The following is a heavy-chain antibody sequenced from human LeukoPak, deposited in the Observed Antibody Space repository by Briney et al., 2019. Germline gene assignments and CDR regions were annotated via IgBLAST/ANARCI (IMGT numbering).Heavy chain of an antibody. D-gene: IGHD1-26*01. Sequence: ASVKVSCKASGYTFTGYYMHWVRQAPGQGREWMGWINPNSGGTNYAQKFQGRVTMTRDTSISTAYMELSRLRSDDTAVYYCASRRGSGYSHYYMDVWGKGTTVTISS. V-gene: IGHV1-2*02. J-gene: IGHJ6*03. CDR3: ASRRGSGYSHYYMDV. CDR2: INPNSGGT. CDR1: GYTFTGYY.